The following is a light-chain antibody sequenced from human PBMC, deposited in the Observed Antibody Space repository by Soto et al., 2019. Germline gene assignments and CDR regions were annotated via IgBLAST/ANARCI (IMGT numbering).Light chain of an antibody. CDR1: SSNIGAGYD. J-gene: IGLJ2*01. Sequence: QSVVTQPPSVSGAPGQRVTISCSGSSSNIGAGYDLHWYQQFPGTAPKLLIYGNNNRPSGVPDRFSGSKSGTSASLAIAGLQAEADADYYCLSFDTRRDSVVVCGGTKLTVL. V-gene: IGLV1-40*01. CDR2: GNN. CDR3: LSFDTRRDSVV.